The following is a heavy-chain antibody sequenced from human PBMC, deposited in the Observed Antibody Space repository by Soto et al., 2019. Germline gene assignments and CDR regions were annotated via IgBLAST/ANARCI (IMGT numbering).Heavy chain of an antibody. CDR3: ARRRDQLLPYYYYGMDV. Sequence: KTSETLSLTCTVSGGSISSSSYYWGWIRQPPGKGLEWIGSIYYSGSTYYNPSLKSRVTISVDTSKNQFSLKLSSVTAADTAVYYCARRRDQLLPYYYYGMDVWGQGTTVTVSS. D-gene: IGHD2-2*01. CDR2: IYYSGST. V-gene: IGHV4-39*01. CDR1: GGSISSSSYY. J-gene: IGHJ6*02.